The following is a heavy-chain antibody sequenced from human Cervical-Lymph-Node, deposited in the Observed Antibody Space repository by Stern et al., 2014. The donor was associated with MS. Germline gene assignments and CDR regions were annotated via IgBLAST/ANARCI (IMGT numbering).Heavy chain of an antibody. Sequence: EMQLVESGGGLIQPGGSLRLSCAASGFTVSSNYMSWVRQAPGKGLEWVSVIYSGGSAYYADSLKGRFTISRDNSKNTLYLQMNSLRAEDTAVYYCARAVDYYDSSGYYDYFDYWGQGTLVTVSS. CDR2: IYSGGSA. CDR3: ARAVDYYDSSGYYDYFDY. CDR1: GFTVSSNY. D-gene: IGHD3-22*01. J-gene: IGHJ4*02. V-gene: IGHV3-53*01.